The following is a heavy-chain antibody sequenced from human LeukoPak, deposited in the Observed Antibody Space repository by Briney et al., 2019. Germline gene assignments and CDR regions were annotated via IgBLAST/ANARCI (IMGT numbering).Heavy chain of an antibody. D-gene: IGHD4-11*01. CDR2: ISSSGSTI. CDR1: GFTFSAYE. Sequence: PGGSLRLSCAASGFTFSAYEMNWVRQAPGKGLEWVSYISSSGSTIYYADSVKGRFTISRDNAKNSLYLQMSSLRAEDTAVYYCARDDYKVGASGSYGMDVWGQGTTVTVSS. J-gene: IGHJ6*02. V-gene: IGHV3-48*03. CDR3: ARDDYKVGASGSYGMDV.